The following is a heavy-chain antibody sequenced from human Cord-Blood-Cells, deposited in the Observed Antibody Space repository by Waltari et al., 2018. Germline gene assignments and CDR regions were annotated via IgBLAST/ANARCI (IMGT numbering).Heavy chain of an antibody. V-gene: IGHV3-30-3*01. CDR3: ARDRPDRVTGTYYYYGMDV. CDR1: GFTFSSYA. J-gene: IGHJ6*02. D-gene: IGHD1-20*01. CDR2: ISYDGSNK. Sequence: QVQLVESGGGVVQPGRSLRLSCAASGFTFSSYAMHWVRQAPGKGLEWVAVISYDGSNKYYADSVKGRFTISRDNSKNTLYLQMNSLRAEDTAVYYCARDRPDRVTGTYYYYGMDVWGQGP.